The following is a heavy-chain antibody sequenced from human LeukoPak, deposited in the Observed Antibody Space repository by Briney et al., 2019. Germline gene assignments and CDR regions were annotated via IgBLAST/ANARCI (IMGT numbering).Heavy chain of an antibody. CDR2: ISGSGGSP. V-gene: IGHV3-23*01. CDR3: ATPTTVTTDI. J-gene: IGHJ3*02. CDR1: GFTFSSYA. D-gene: IGHD4-17*01. Sequence: TGGSLRLSCAASGFTFSSYAMSWVRQAPGKGLEWVSSISGSGGSPYYAGSVKGRFTISRDNSKNTLYLQMNSLRAEDTAVYYCATPTTVTTDIWGQGTMVTLSS.